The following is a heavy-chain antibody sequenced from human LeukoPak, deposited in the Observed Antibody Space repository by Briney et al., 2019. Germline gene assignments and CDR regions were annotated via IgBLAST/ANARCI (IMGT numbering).Heavy chain of an antibody. D-gene: IGHD3-22*01. J-gene: IGHJ4*02. V-gene: IGHV1-69*13. Sequence: ASVKVSCKASGGTFISYAISWVQQAPGQGLEWMGGIIPIFGTANYAQKFQGRVTITADESTSTAYMELSSLRSEDTAVYYCAREASGYSFALDYWGQGTLVTVSS. CDR1: GGTFISYA. CDR2: IIPIFGTA. CDR3: AREASGYSFALDY.